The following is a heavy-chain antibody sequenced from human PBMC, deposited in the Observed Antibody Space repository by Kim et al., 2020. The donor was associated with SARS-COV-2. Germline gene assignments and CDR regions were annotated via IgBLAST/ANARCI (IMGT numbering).Heavy chain of an antibody. D-gene: IGHD3-16*01. V-gene: IGHV3-30*07. CDR3: VRGDTYYAMDV. Sequence: GGSLRLSCAGSGFPISNYFLYWVRQAPGKGLEWVAVISYDGSNKKVADSVKGRFTISRDNSQNTVSLQMNSLRGNDTAVYFCVRGDTYYAMDVWGHGPTV. J-gene: IGHJ6*02. CDR1: GFPISNYF. CDR2: ISYDGSNK.